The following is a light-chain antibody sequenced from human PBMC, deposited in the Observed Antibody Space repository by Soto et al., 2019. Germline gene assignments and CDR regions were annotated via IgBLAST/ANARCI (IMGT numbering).Light chain of an antibody. Sequence: EIELTQSPASLSSSAGDRVTLSCRASQSVSSYLAWYQKKPGQAPKLLIYDASNRATDIPARFSGSGSGRDFTLTISSLAPEDFAIYYCQQRYSWPITFGGGTKVEIK. V-gene: IGKV3-11*02. CDR2: DAS. J-gene: IGKJ4*01. CDR1: QSVSSY. CDR3: QQRYSWPIT.